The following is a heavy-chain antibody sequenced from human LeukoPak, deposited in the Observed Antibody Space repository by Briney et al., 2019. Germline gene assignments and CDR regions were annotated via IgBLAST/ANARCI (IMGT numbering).Heavy chain of an antibody. CDR3: ATHRGYSYGCLDY. V-gene: IGHV3-7*03. Sequence: GGSLRLSCVASGFTFSSYWMSWVRQVPGKGLEWVANINQDGSEKYYVDSVKGRFTISRDNPKNSLYLQINSLRAEDTAVYYCATHRGYSYGCLDYWGQGTLVTVSS. J-gene: IGHJ4*02. D-gene: IGHD5-18*01. CDR2: INQDGSEK. CDR1: GFTFSSYW.